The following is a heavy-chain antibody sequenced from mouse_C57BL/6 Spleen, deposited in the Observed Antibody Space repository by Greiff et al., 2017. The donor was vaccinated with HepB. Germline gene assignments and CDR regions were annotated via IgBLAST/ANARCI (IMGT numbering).Heavy chain of an antibody. Sequence: EVKVVESGGGLVKPGGSLKLSCAASGFTFSSYTMSWVRQTPEKRLEWVATISGGGGNTYYPDSVKGRFTISRDNAKNTLYLQMSSLRSEDTALYYCARRGDYLYFDYWGQGTTLTVSS. CDR3: ARRGDYLYFDY. CDR1: GFTFSSYT. J-gene: IGHJ2*01. D-gene: IGHD2-4*01. V-gene: IGHV5-9*01. CDR2: ISGGGGNT.